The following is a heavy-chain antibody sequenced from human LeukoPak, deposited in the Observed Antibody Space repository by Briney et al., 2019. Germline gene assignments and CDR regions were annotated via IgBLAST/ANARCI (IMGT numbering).Heavy chain of an antibody. V-gene: IGHV4-59*01. CDR3: ARVKRVYCGGDCYHNAFGI. CDR2: IFHTGST. CDR1: GGSISSNY. J-gene: IGHJ3*02. D-gene: IGHD2-21*01. Sequence: KPSETLSLTCTVSGGSISSNYWSWIRQPPGKGLEWIGYIFHTGSTNYNPSLKSRVTISVDTSKNQFSLKLSSVTAADTAVYYCARVKRVYCGGDCYHNAFGIWGQGTMVTVSS.